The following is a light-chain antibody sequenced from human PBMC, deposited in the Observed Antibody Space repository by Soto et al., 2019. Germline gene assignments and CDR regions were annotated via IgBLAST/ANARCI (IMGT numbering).Light chain of an antibody. CDR3: MQGTHWPPFT. V-gene: IGKV2-30*01. J-gene: IGKJ3*01. Sequence: DVVMTQSPLSLPVTLGQPASISCRSSQSLVNGDGNIYLNWLQQRPGQSPRRIIYKVSNRDSGVPDRFSGSGSGTDLTLKISRVEAEDVGVYYCMQGTHWPPFTFGPGTKVEIK. CDR1: QSLVNGDGNIY. CDR2: KVS.